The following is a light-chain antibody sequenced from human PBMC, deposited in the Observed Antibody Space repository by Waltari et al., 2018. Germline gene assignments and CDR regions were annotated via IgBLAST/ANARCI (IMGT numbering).Light chain of an antibody. J-gene: IGLJ3*02. Sequence: SSELTQPPSVSVSPGQTATIACSADALAKQFVYLYQQKPGQAPALVMFRDTERPSGIPVRFSGSGSGTTVTLTISGVQAEDEADYYCQSADNTGDYVLFGGGTKLTVL. CDR2: RDT. CDR3: QSADNTGDYVL. CDR1: ALAKQF. V-gene: IGLV3-25*03.